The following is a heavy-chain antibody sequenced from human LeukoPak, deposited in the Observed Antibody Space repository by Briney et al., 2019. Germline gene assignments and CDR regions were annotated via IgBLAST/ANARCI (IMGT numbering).Heavy chain of an antibody. J-gene: IGHJ5*02. Sequence: GWAVRLSCASSLLTLIRYGMHGVGPAPGKGREGVAVISYNGSNKYYANPVKGRFTIPRDNSKNTLYLQMNSQRAEDTAVYYCARESVVAASGDNWFDPWGQGTLVTVSS. CDR2: ISYNGSNK. V-gene: IGHV3-30*12. CDR3: ARESVVAASGDNWFDP. D-gene: IGHD2-15*01. CDR1: LLTLIRYG.